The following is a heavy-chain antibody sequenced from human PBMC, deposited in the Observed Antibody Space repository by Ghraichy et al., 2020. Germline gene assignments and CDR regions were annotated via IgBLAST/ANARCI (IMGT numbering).Heavy chain of an antibody. V-gene: IGHV4-59*01. J-gene: IGHJ4*02. CDR3: ARVQHSSGWYMFDY. D-gene: IGHD6-13*01. CDR2: IYYSGST. CDR1: GGSISSYY. Sequence: SQTLSLTCTVSGGSISSYYWSWIRQPPGKGLEWIGYIYYSGSTNYNPSLKSRVTISVDTSKNQFSLKLSSVTAADTAVYYCARVQHSSGWYMFDYWGQGTLVTVSS.